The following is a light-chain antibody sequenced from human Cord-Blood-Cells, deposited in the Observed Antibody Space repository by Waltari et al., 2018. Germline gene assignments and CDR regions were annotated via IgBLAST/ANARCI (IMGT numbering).Light chain of an antibody. V-gene: IGLV2-14*01. CDR2: DVS. CDR3: SSYTSSSTYV. Sequence: QSALTPPASVSGSPGQSLTISCTGTSSDVRGYNYVSWYQQHPGKAPKLMIYDVSNRPSGVSNRFSGSKSGNTASLTISGLQAEDEADYYCSSYTSSSTYVFGTGTKVTVL. J-gene: IGLJ1*01. CDR1: SSDVRGYNY.